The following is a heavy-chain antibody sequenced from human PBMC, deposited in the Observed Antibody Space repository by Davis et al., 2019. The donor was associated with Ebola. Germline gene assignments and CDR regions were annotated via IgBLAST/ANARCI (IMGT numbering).Heavy chain of an antibody. CDR2: IWPGDSDT. J-gene: IGHJ4*02. Sequence: HRESLKISCETSGYTFTDHWIGWVRQVSGKGLEWLGIIWPGDSDTRYSPSFEGRVTVSADKSIVTTYLHWGSLEASDTAIYYCVRQGADHGWDYWGQGTLVTVSS. V-gene: IGHV5-51*01. D-gene: IGHD6-19*01. CDR3: VRQGADHGWDY. CDR1: GYTFTDHW.